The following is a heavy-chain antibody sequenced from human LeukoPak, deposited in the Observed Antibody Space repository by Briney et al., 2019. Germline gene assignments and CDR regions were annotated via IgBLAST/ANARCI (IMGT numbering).Heavy chain of an antibody. CDR1: GFTLSSYW. Sequence: GGSLRLSCAASGFTLSSYWMHWVRHAPGKGLVWVSRIKSDGSTTNYADSVKGRFTISRDNAKNTLYLQMNSLRAEDTAVYYCARELAVGGTWFDPWGQGTLVTVSS. V-gene: IGHV3-74*01. J-gene: IGHJ5*02. CDR3: ARELAVGGTWFDP. D-gene: IGHD6-19*01. CDR2: IKSDGSTT.